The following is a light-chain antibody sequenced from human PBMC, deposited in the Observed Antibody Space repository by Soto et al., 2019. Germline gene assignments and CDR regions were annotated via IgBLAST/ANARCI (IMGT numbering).Light chain of an antibody. CDR3: QQYNNWPPFT. V-gene: IGKV3-15*01. Sequence: EIVMTQSPATLSVSPGERATLSCRASQSISSNLAWYQQRPGQAPSLLIYGASTRATGIPARFSGSGSGTDFTLTISSLQSEDFAVYYCQQYNNWPPFTFGPGTKVHIK. CDR1: QSISSN. CDR2: GAS. J-gene: IGKJ3*01.